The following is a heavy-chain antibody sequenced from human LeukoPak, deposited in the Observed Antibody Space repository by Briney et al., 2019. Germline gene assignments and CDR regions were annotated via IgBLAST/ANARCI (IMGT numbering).Heavy chain of an antibody. CDR1: GGSISSDNYS. J-gene: IGHJ5*02. CDR3: AREKIGYYDGSGRGWFDP. CDR2: VYTSGST. Sequence: SETLSLTCTVSGGSISSDNYSWSWIRQPAGKGLEWIGRVYTSGSTNYNPSLKSRVTITVDTSKKQFSLKLSSVTAADTAVYYCAREKIGYYDGSGRGWFDPWGQGTLVTVSS. D-gene: IGHD3-22*01. V-gene: IGHV4-61*02.